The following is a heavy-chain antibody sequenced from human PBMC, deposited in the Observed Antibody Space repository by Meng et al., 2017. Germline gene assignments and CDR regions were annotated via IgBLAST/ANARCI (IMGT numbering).Heavy chain of an antibody. CDR1: GGSISSYY. Sequence: GSLRLSCTVSGGSISSYYWSWIRQPPGKGLEWIGYIYYSGSTNYNPSLKSRVTISVDTSKNQFSLKLSSVTAADTAVYYCARVNYGSGSYAPNYYYYGMDVWARGPS. V-gene: IGHV4-59*01. CDR2: IYYSGST. J-gene: IGHJ6*02. CDR3: ARVNYGSGSYAPNYYYYGMDV. D-gene: IGHD3-10*01.